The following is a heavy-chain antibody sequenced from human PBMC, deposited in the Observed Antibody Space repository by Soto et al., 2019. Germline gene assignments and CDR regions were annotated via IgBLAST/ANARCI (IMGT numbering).Heavy chain of an antibody. Sequence: ASVKVSCKASGYTFTDYYMHCVRQAPGQGREWMGWINPNSGGTNYAQKFQGRVTMTRETSISTAYMELSRLRSDDTAMYYCARGGFWIGYYTYYWGQGTLVAVSS. CDR2: INPNSGGT. CDR3: ARGGFWIGYYTYY. V-gene: IGHV1-2*02. D-gene: IGHD3-3*01. CDR1: GYTFTDYY. J-gene: IGHJ4*02.